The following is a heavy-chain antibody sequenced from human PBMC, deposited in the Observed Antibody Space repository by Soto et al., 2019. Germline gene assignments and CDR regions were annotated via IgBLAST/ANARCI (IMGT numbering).Heavy chain of an antibody. CDR1: GFTFSSYS. V-gene: IGHV3-21*01. Sequence: GGSLRLSCAASGFTFSSYSMNWVRQAPGKGLEWVSSISSSSSYIYYADSVKGRFTISRDNSKNSLYLQMNSLRAEDTAVYYCASDCSGGSCYYNWFDPWGQGTLVTVSS. CDR2: ISSSSSYI. J-gene: IGHJ5*02. CDR3: ASDCSGGSCYYNWFDP. D-gene: IGHD2-15*01.